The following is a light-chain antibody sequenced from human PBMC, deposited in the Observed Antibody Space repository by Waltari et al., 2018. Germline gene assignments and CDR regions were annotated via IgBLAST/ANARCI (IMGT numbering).Light chain of an antibody. Sequence: QSALTQPASVSGSPGQSIPISCTGTSSDVGGYHYVSCYQQHPGKAPKRMIYEVSNRPSGVSNRFSGSKSGNTASLTISGLQAEDEADYYCSSYTSSSTDVVFGGGTKLTVL. CDR2: EVS. V-gene: IGLV2-14*01. CDR3: SSYTSSSTDVV. J-gene: IGLJ2*01. CDR1: SSDVGGYHY.